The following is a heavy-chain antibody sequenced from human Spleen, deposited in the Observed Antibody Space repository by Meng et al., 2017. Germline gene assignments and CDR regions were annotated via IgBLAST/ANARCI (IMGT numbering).Heavy chain of an antibody. D-gene: IGHD6-19*01. CDR3: AREAYRSGWSHFDP. Sequence: QGQLCQSGTKVQKPGASVKVSCKASGYTFTDFYIHWVRQAPGQGLEWMGWINPNTGGTKYAQKFQGRVTMTRDTSISTAYMELSSLRPDDTAVYYCAREAYRSGWSHFDPWGQGTLVTVSS. V-gene: IGHV1-2*02. J-gene: IGHJ5*02. CDR1: GYTFTDFY. CDR2: INPNTGGT.